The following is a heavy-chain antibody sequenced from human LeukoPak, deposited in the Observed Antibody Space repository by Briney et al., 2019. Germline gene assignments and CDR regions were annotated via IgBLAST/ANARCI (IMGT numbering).Heavy chain of an antibody. CDR3: ARDGWELCSCLDY. CDR2: ISYDGSNK. D-gene: IGHD1-26*01. CDR1: GFTLSSYA. Sequence: GGSLRLSCAASGFTLSSYAMHWVRQAPGRWLEWVAVISYDGSNKYYADSVKGRFTIPRDNDKNTLYLQMNSLRAEDPAVYYCARDGWELCSCLDYWGRRTLVTV. J-gene: IGHJ4*02. V-gene: IGHV3-30*04.